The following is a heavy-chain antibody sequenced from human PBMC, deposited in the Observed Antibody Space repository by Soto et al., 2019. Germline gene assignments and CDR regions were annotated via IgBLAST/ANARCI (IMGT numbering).Heavy chain of an antibody. CDR3: ARXGSATFLSFYYYYGMDV. Sequence: ASVKVSCKTSGYTFTGYYMHWVRQAPGQGLEWMGWINPNSGGTNYAQKFQGWVTMTRDTSISTAYMELSRLRSDDTAVYYCARXGSATFLSFYYYYGMDVWGQGTTVTVSS. V-gene: IGHV1-2*04. J-gene: IGHJ6*02. CDR1: GYTFTGYY. D-gene: IGHD3-10*01. CDR2: INPNSGGT.